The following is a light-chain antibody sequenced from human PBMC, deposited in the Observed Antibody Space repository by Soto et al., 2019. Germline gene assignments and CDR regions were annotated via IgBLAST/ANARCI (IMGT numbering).Light chain of an antibody. CDR3: QQYDNVPPWT. Sequence: DIQMTQSPSSLSASVGDRVTITCQASQDISNYLNWYQQKPGKAPKLLIYDASNLETGVPSRFSGSGSGTDFTFTINSLQPEDIGTYYCQQYDNVPPWTFGQGTKVDIK. J-gene: IGKJ1*01. CDR1: QDISNY. V-gene: IGKV1-33*01. CDR2: DAS.